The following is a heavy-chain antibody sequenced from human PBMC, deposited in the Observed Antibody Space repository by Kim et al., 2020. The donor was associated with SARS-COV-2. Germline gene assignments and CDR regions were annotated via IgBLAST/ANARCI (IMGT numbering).Heavy chain of an antibody. CDR2: IYYSGST. J-gene: IGHJ6*02. Sequence: SETLSLTCTVSGGSISSYYWSWIRQPPGKGLEWIGYIYYSGSTNYNPSLKSRVTISVDTSKNQFSLKLSSVTAADTAVYYCARRNGDYPYYYGMDVWGQGTTVTVSS. V-gene: IGHV4-59*01. CDR3: ARRNGDYPYYYGMDV. D-gene: IGHD4-17*01. CDR1: GGSISSYY.